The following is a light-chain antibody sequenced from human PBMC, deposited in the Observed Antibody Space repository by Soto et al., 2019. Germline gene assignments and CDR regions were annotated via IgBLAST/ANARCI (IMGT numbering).Light chain of an antibody. V-gene: IGKV1-33*01. CDR1: QDISNY. Sequence: DIQMTQAPSSLSASVGDRVTITCQASQDISNYLNWYQQKLGKAPKLLIYDASNLETGVPSRFSGSGSGTYFTFNISSLQPEDFATYYCQQYSNLITFGQGTRLEI. CDR3: QQYSNLIT. J-gene: IGKJ5*01. CDR2: DAS.